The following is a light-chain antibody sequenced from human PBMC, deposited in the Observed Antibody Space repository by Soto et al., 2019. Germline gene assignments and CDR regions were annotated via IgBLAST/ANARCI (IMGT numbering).Light chain of an antibody. V-gene: IGKV3-11*01. CDR3: QQRSNLPPT. Sequence: EIVLTQSPGTLSLSPGDRANLSCRASQSISSYLAWYRQIPGQAPRLLIYDASNRATGIPDRFSGGGSGTDFTLTISSLEPEDFAVYYCQQRSNLPPTFGQGTRLEIK. J-gene: IGKJ5*01. CDR1: QSISSY. CDR2: DAS.